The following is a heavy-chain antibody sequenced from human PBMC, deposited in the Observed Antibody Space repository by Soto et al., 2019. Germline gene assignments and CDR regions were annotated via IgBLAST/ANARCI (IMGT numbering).Heavy chain of an antibody. J-gene: IGHJ4*02. D-gene: IGHD2-2*01. Sequence: GGSLRLSCAASGFTFSSYAMSWVRQAPGKGLEWVSAISGSGGSTYYADSVKGRFTISRDNSKNTLYLQMNSLRAEDTAVYYCAKVGGFYCSSTSCYQFDYWGQGTLVTVSS. CDR2: ISGSGGST. CDR1: GFTFSSYA. V-gene: IGHV3-23*01. CDR3: AKVGGFYCSSTSCYQFDY.